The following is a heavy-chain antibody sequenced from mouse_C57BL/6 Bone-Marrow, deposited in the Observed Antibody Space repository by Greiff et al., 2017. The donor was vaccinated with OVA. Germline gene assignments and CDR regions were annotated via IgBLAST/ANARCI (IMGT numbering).Heavy chain of an antibody. J-gene: IGHJ1*03. CDR2: IYPENGDT. D-gene: IGHD1-1*01. CDR3: TYYYGSSWYFDV. CDR1: GFNIKDDY. Sequence: EVQLQESGAELVRPGASVKLSCTASGFNIKDDYMHWVKQRPEQGLEWIGWIYPENGDTEYDSHFQGKATITADTSSNTAYLQLSSLTSEDTAVYYCTYYYGSSWYFDVWGTGTTVTVSS. V-gene: IGHV14-4*01.